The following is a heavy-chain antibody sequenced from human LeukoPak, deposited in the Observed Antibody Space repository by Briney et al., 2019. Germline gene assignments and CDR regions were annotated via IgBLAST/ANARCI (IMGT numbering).Heavy chain of an antibody. CDR2: ISNNGGYT. V-gene: IGHV3-23*01. CDR1: GFTFSSSA. Sequence: GSLRLSCAASGFTFSSSAMSWVRQAPGKGLEWVSAISNNGGYTYYADSVQGRFTISRGNSKSTLCLQMNSLRAEDTAVYYCAKQLGYCSDGSCYFPYWGQGTLVTVSS. CDR3: AKQLGYCSDGSCYFPY. J-gene: IGHJ4*02. D-gene: IGHD2-15*01.